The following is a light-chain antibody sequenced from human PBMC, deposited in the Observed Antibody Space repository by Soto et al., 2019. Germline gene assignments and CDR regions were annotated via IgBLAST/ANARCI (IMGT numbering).Light chain of an antibody. CDR3: QQYGSAPYT. CDR2: GAS. Sequence: EMVLTQSPGTWSLSPGKRPTLSCRAGRGVSGIHLAWYQQKFGQSPRLLIYGASSRATGIPERFSGSGSGTDFTLTISSLEPEDFALYFCQQYGSAPYTFGQGTKLEIK. V-gene: IGKV3-20*01. CDR1: RGVSGIH. J-gene: IGKJ2*01.